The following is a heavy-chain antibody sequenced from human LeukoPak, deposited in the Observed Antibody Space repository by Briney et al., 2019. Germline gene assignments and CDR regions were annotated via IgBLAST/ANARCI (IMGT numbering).Heavy chain of an antibody. CDR2: IYTSGST. J-gene: IGHJ4*02. V-gene: IGHV4-61*02. D-gene: IGHD7-27*01. CDR1: GGSISSGSYY. CDR3: ARDTTGMGKDY. Sequence: SQTLSLTCTVSGGSISSGSYYWSWIRQPAGKGLESIGRIYTSGSTNYNPSLKSRVTISVDTSKNQFSLKLSSVTAADTAVYYCARDTTGMGKDYWGQGTLVTVSS.